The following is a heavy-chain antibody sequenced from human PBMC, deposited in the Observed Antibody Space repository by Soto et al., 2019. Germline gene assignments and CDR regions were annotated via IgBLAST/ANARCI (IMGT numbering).Heavy chain of an antibody. D-gene: IGHD3-22*01. V-gene: IGHV2-70*04. Sequence: PTLVNAPQTLTLTCTFSGFSLSTSGMRVSWIRQPPGKALEWLARIDWDDDKFYSTSLKTRLTISKDTSKNQVVLTMTNLDPVDTATYYFARSGYGNNLDFDYWGQGTLVTVSS. CDR1: GFSLSTSGMR. CDR3: ARSGYGNNLDFDY. J-gene: IGHJ4*02. CDR2: IDWDDDK.